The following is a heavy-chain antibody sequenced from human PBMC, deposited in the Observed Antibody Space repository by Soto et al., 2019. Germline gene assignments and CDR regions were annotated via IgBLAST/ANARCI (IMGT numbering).Heavy chain of an antibody. CDR3: ARGEGSGYSGPYDAFDI. D-gene: IGHD3-22*01. J-gene: IGHJ3*02. CDR1: GGTFSSYA. V-gene: IGHV1-69*01. CDR2: IIPSFGTA. Sequence: QVQLVQSGAEVKKPGSSVKVSCKASGGTFSSYAISWVRQAPGQGLEWMGGIIPSFGTANYAQKFQGRVTVTADESTSTAYMELSRLEAEDTAVYYCARGEGSGYSGPYDAFDIWGQGTMVTVSS.